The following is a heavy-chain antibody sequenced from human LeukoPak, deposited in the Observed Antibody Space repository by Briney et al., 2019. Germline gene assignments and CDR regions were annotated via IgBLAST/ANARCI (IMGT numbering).Heavy chain of an antibody. J-gene: IGHJ4*02. Sequence: GGSLRLFCAASGLTFSSYSMNWVRQAPGKGLEWVSYISSSSSTIYYADSVKGRFNISRDNARNSLYLQMNSLRAEDTAVYYCARLVGYCSSTSCYADYWGQGTLVTVSS. CDR1: GLTFSSYS. CDR3: ARLVGYCSSTSCYADY. CDR2: ISSSSSTI. V-gene: IGHV3-48*01. D-gene: IGHD2-2*01.